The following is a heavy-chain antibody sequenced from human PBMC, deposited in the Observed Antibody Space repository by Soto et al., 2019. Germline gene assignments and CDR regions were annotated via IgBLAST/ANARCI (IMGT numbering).Heavy chain of an antibody. CDR1: GFTFTSSA. CDR2: IAVGSGYT. CDR3: AADATAWQQMVPSDY. Sequence: ASVKVSCKASGFTFTSSAFQWVRQARGQRLEWIGWIAVGSGYTNYAQRFQDRVTLTRDMSTATTYMELSRLTSEDTAIYYCAADATAWQQMVPSDYWGQGTLVTVSS. D-gene: IGHD2-8*01. V-gene: IGHV1-58*01. J-gene: IGHJ4*02.